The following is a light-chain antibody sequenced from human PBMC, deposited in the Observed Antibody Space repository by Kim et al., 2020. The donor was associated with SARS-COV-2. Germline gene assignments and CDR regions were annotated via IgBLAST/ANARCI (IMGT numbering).Light chain of an antibody. Sequence: QSVLTQPPSVSAAPGQKVTISCSGGSSNIETHYISWYQLLPGRAPKLLIYDNNRRPSGMPDRFTGSKSGTSATLDITGLQTGDEATYYCGTWDASLRVFGGGTQLTVL. J-gene: IGLJ3*02. CDR2: DNN. CDR1: SSNIETHY. CDR3: GTWDASLRV. V-gene: IGLV1-51*01.